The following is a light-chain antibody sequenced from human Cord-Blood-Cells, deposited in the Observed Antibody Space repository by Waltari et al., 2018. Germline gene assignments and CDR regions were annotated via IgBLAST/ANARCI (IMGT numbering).Light chain of an antibody. CDR2: AAS. CDR1: NSISSY. V-gene: IGKV1-39*01. CDR3: QQSYSTPYT. Sequence: DIQMTQSPSSLSESVGDRVTITCPASNSISSYLNWYQQKPGKAPKLLIYAASSLQSGVPSRFSGSGSGTDFTLTISSLQPEDFATYYCQQSYSTPYTFGQGTKLEIK. J-gene: IGKJ2*01.